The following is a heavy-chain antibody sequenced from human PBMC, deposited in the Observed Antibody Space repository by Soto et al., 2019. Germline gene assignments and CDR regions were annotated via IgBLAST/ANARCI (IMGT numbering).Heavy chain of an antibody. CDR2: IYTSGST. J-gene: IGHJ4*02. CDR3: ARATYSGSYDDY. V-gene: IGHV4-4*07. D-gene: IGHD1-26*01. Sequence: QVQLQESGPGLVKPSETLSLTCTVSGGSISSYYWSWIRQPAGKGLEWIGRIYTSGSTNYNPSLMSRVTMSVDSSNNQFPLELSSVTAADTAVYFCARATYSGSYDDYWGQGTLVTVSS. CDR1: GGSISSYY.